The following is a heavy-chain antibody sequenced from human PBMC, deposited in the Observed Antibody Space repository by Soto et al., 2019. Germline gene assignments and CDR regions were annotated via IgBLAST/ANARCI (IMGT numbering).Heavy chain of an antibody. CDR1: SGSISSAHW. V-gene: IGHV4-4*02. J-gene: IGHJ6*02. Sequence: QVQLQESGPGLVKPSWTLSLTCAVSSGSISSAHWWNWVRQPPGKGLEWIGEIYHSGSTNYNPSLKSRVTVSVDKSMNQFSLKLTSVTAADTAVYYCATNSYYSLGVWGQGTTVTVSS. CDR2: IYHSGST. CDR3: ATNSYYSLGV.